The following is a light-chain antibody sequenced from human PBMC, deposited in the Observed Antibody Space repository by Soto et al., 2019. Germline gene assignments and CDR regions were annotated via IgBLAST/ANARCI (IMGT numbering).Light chain of an antibody. J-gene: IGKJ3*01. Sequence: EIELTQSPSTLSLSPGERATLSCRASQSVSSSYLAWYQQKPGQAPRLLIYGASSRATGIPDRFSGSGSGTDFTLTISRLEPEAFAVCYWQQYGSSPIFNFGPGTKVDIK. CDR3: QQYGSSPIFN. CDR1: QSVSSSY. CDR2: GAS. V-gene: IGKV3-20*01.